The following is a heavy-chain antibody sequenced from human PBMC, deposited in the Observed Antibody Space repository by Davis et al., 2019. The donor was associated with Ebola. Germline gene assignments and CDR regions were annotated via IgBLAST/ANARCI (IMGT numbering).Heavy chain of an antibody. CDR1: GYSFTSSW. Sequence: GESLKISCTGSGYSFTSSWIGWVPQMPGQGLEWMVIFYPGDSDTRYSPSFQGQVTISADKSISTAYLQWNSLNTSDTAIYYCARQTHHFLSGPRNWFDPWGQGTLVTVSS. J-gene: IGHJ5*02. D-gene: IGHD3-3*02. V-gene: IGHV5-51*01. CDR3: ARQTHHFLSGPRNWFDP. CDR2: FYPGDSDT.